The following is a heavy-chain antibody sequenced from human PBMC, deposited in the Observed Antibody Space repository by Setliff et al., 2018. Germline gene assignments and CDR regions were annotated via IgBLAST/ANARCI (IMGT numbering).Heavy chain of an antibody. V-gene: IGHV4-38-2*01. J-gene: IGHJ3*02. D-gene: IGHD2-2*01. CDR2: INQSGST. Sequence: SETLSLTCAVSGHSIDSDSYWGWIRQSPGKGLEWMGEINQSGSTIRRPSLRSRVTISVDTSKNQFSLILRSVTAADTAVYYCARGRMRGSCSGPSCTYDPFDIWGQGTPVTVSS. CDR1: GHSIDSDSY. CDR3: ARGRMRGSCSGPSCTYDPFDI.